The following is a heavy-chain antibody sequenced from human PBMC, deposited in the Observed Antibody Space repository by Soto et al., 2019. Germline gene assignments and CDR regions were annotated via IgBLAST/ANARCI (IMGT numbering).Heavy chain of an antibody. Sequence: QVQLQESGPGLVKASETLSLTCAVSGDSISSGAWWSWVRQSPGKGLKWIGEIYHSGNTRNNPSLKSRVTMSVDKSNNQFSLNLMSVTAADTATYYCARDSRTGCSSTDCYMSWGLGILVTVSS. V-gene: IGHV4-4*02. J-gene: IGHJ5*02. CDR2: IYHSGNT. D-gene: IGHD2-2*01. CDR1: GDSISSGAW. CDR3: ARDSRTGCSSTDCYMS.